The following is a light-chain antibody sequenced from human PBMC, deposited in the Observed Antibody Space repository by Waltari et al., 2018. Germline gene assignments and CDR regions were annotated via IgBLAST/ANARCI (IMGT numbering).Light chain of an antibody. CDR1: TLGGKF. CDR2: QYR. J-gene: IGLJ2*01. V-gene: IGLV3-1*01. Sequence: SYELTQPPSVSVSPGQTASISCSADTLGGKFLSWYQQKPGRSPLLSIYQYRRRPSGSPDRFSDSKSGNTGTLTISGTQAMDEAEYYCQAWESDTVIFGGGTKLTVL. CDR3: QAWESDTVI.